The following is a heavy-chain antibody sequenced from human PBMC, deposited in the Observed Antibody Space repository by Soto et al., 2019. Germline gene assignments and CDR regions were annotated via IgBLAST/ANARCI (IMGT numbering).Heavy chain of an antibody. Sequence: PGGSLRLSCAASGLTFDTYAMHWVRQAPGKGLEWVSAISGSGGSTYYADSVKGRFTISRDNSKNTLYLQMNSLRAEDTAVYYCAKDRYRGSYFDYWGQGTLVTVS. CDR3: AKDRYRGSYFDY. V-gene: IGHV3-23*01. D-gene: IGHD1-26*01. J-gene: IGHJ4*02. CDR2: ISGSGGST. CDR1: GLTFDTYA.